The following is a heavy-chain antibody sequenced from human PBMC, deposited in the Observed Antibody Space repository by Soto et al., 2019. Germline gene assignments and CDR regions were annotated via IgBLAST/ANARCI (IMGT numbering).Heavy chain of an antibody. J-gene: IGHJ4*02. D-gene: IGHD2-15*01. Sequence: QVQLVESGGGVVQPGRSLRLSCAASGFTFSSYAMHWVRQAPGKGLEWVAVISYDGSNKYYADSVKGRFAISRDNSKNTLYLQMNSLRAEDTAVYYCAREGDCSGGSCYSALGYWGQGTLVTVSS. CDR2: ISYDGSNK. V-gene: IGHV3-30*09. CDR3: AREGDCSGGSCYSALGY. CDR1: GFTFSSYA.